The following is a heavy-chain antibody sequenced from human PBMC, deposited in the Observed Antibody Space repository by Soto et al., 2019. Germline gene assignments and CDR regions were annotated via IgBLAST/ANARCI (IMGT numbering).Heavy chain of an antibody. V-gene: IGHV3-7*01. CDR1: GFTFTSYW. Sequence: PGGSLRLSCVASGFTFTSYWMSWFRQAPVKGLEWVANIKGDGSEKRYVDSVKGRLTISRDNAKNSVYLQMNSLRVEDTALYYCGRDEVRNGVDVWGQGTTVTVSS. J-gene: IGHJ6*02. CDR3: GRDEVRNGVDV. CDR2: IKGDGSEK.